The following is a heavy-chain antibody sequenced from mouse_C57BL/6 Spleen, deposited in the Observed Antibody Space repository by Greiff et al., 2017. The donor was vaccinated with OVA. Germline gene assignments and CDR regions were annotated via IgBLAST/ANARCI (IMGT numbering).Heavy chain of an antibody. CDR2: IYPGSGST. V-gene: IGHV1-55*01. Sequence: QVQLQQPGAELVKPGASVKMSCKASGYTFTSYWITWVKQRPGQGLEWIGDIYPGSGSTIYNEKFKSKATLTVDTSSSTAYMQLSSLTSEDSAVYYCARKELLRYHYYAMDYWGQGTSVTVSS. CDR1: GYTFTSYW. CDR3: ARKELLRYHYYAMDY. J-gene: IGHJ4*01. D-gene: IGHD1-1*01.